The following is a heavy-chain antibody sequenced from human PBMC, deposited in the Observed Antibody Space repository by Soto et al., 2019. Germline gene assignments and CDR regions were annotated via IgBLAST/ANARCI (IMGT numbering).Heavy chain of an antibody. CDR3: GGIRIAAAGGGLDV. CDR1: GGYINSRDYA. J-gene: IGHJ6*02. Sequence: LQLQESGTGLVKPSQTLSLTCGVSGGYINSRDYAWSWIRQPPGKGLEWMGYSYHSGSTYYNPSLKSRVPMLVDRSKNQFSLKLSSATAADTAGYYCGGIRIAAAGGGLDVWCQGTTVSVSS. V-gene: IGHV4-30-2*01. D-gene: IGHD6-13*01. CDR2: SYHSGST.